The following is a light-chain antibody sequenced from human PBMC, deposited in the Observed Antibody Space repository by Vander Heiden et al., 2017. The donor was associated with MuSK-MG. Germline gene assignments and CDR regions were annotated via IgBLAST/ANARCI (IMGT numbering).Light chain of an antibody. J-gene: IGKJ3*01. CDR3: LQDYNYPFT. V-gene: IGKV1-6*01. CDR1: QGIRND. Sequence: ASQMTQSPSSLSASVGDRVTITYRASQGIRNDLGWYQQKPGKAPKLLIYATSILQSGVPSRFSGSGSGTDFTLTSSSLQPEDVATYYCLQDYNYPFTFGPGTKVDIK. CDR2: ATS.